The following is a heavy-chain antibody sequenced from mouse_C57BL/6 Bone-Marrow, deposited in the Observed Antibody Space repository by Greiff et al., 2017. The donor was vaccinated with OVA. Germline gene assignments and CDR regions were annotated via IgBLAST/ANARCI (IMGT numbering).Heavy chain of an antibody. CDR1: GYTFTSYG. Sequence: VQLQQSGAELARPGASVKLSCKASGYTFTSYGISWVKQRTGQGLEWIGEIYPRSGNTYYNEKFKGKAKLTAVTSASTAYMELSSLTNEDSAVYYCTRDWDGGDYWGQGTTLTVSS. CDR3: TRDWDGGDY. CDR2: IYPRSGNT. V-gene: IGHV1-81*01. J-gene: IGHJ2*01. D-gene: IGHD4-1*01.